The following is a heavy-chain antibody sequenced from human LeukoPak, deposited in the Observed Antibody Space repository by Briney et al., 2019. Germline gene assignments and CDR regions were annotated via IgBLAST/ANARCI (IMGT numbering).Heavy chain of an antibody. V-gene: IGHV3-73*01. D-gene: IGHD5-24*01. Sequence: GGSLKLSCAASGFTFSGSSMHWVRQASGKGLEWVGRIRSKANNYATAYAASVKGRFTISRDDSKNTVYLQMNSRKTADTAISSCTPWQSDAFDFWGQGTMVTVSS. CDR2: IRSKANNYAT. J-gene: IGHJ3*01. CDR3: TPWQSDAFDF. CDR1: GFTFSGSS.